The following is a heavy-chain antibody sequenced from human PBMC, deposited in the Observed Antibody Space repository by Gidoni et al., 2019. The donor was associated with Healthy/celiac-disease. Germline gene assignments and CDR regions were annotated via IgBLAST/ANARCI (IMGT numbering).Heavy chain of an antibody. CDR1: GFTFDDYA. V-gene: IGHV3-43D*03. D-gene: IGHD3-22*01. J-gene: IGHJ4*02. Sequence: EVQLVESGGVVVQPGGSLRLSCAASGFTFDDYAMHWVRQAPGQGLEWVSLMSWDGGSTYYADSVKGRFTISRDNSKNSLYLQMNSLRAEDTALYYCAKSAYDSSGYYYVAFDYWGQGTLVTVSS. CDR2: MSWDGGST. CDR3: AKSAYDSSGYYYVAFDY.